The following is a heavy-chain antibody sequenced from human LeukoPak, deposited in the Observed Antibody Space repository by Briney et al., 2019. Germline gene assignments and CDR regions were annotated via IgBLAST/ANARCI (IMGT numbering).Heavy chain of an antibody. CDR1: GYTFTSYG. CDR3: ARDGKYYYDSSGTNYYYYYGMDV. V-gene: IGHV1-18*01. J-gene: IGHJ6*02. Sequence: ASVKVSCKASGYTFTSYGISWVRQAPGQGLEWMGWISAYNGNTNYAQKLQGRVTMTTDTSTSTAYMELRSLRSDDTAVYYCARDGKYYYDSSGTNYYYYYGMDVWGQGTTVTVSS. D-gene: IGHD3-22*01. CDR2: ISAYNGNT.